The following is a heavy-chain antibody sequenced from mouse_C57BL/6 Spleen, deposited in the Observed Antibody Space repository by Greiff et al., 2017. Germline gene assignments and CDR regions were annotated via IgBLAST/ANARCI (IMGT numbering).Heavy chain of an antibody. CDR2: INPSSGYT. V-gene: IGHV1-7*01. J-gene: IGHJ2*01. CDR3: ARETSFDY. Sequence: QVQLQQSGAELAKPGASVKLSCKASGYTFTSYWMHWVKQRPGQGLEWIGYINPSSGYTKYNQKFKDKATLTAYKSSSTAYMQLSSLTYEDSAVYYCARETSFDYWGQGTTLTVSS. CDR1: GYTFTSYW.